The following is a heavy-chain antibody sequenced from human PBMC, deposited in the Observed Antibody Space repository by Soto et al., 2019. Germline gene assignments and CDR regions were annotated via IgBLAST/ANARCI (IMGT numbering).Heavy chain of an antibody. CDR3: ARAPSVVGGSGSFYGMDV. J-gene: IGHJ6*02. D-gene: IGHD3-10*01. V-gene: IGHV4-59*12. CDR1: GGSISSYY. Sequence: PSETLSLTCTVSGGSISSYYWSWIRQPPGKGLEWIGYIYYSGNTNYNPSLKSRVTISVDTSKNQFSLKLSSVTAADTAVYYCARAPSVVGGSGSFYGMDVWGQGTTVTVSS. CDR2: IYYSGNT.